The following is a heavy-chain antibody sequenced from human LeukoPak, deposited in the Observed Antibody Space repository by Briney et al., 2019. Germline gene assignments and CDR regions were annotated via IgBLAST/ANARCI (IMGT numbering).Heavy chain of an antibody. CDR1: GFTFSSYT. V-gene: IGHV3-23*01. CDR2: IGSSGGST. Sequence: GGSLRLSCATSGFTFSSYTMTWVRQAPGKGPEYVSGIGSSGGSTTYADSVKGRFTISRDNSKNTLYLQMNSLRVEDTAVYYCAKDPNWDRGYWGQGTLVTVSS. J-gene: IGHJ4*02. CDR3: AKDPNWDRGY. D-gene: IGHD7-27*01.